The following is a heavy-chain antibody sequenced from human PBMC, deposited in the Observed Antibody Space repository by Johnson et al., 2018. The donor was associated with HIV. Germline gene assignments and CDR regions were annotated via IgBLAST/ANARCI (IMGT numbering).Heavy chain of an antibody. V-gene: IGHV3-30-3*01. J-gene: IGHJ3*02. D-gene: IGHD6-13*01. Sequence: QMLLVESGGGLVQPGRSLRLSCAASGFTFSSYAMHWVRQAPGKGLEWVAVISYDGSNKYYADSVKGRFTISRDNSKNTLYLQMNSLRVEDTAVYYCARSGGYPNAFDMWGQGTMVSVSS. CDR2: ISYDGSNK. CDR1: GFTFSSYA. CDR3: ARSGGYPNAFDM.